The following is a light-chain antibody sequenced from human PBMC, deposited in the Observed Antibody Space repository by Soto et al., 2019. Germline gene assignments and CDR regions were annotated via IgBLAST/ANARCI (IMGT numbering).Light chain of an antibody. Sequence: SVVSEPRSACGNIGQRVTFSCSGSSSNIGSNNVYWYQQLPGAAPKRLVYSNDQRPSGVPDRISGSKSGTSASLAISGLRPEEEADYYCAAWDDSLRGVVFGGGTK. J-gene: IGLJ3*02. CDR1: SSNIGSNN. CDR3: AAWDDSLRGVV. V-gene: IGLV1-47*02. CDR2: SND.